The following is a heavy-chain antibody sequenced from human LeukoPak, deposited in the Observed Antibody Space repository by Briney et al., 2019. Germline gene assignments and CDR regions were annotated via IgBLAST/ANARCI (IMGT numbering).Heavy chain of an antibody. CDR2: INSDGSST. CDR3: ARDGAAAVYF. V-gene: IGHV3-74*01. J-gene: IGHJ4*02. Sequence: GGSLRLSCAASGFTFSSYWMHWVRQAPGTGLVLVSRINSDGSSTSYADSVQGRFTISRDNAKNILYLQMNSLRGEDTAVYYCARDGAAAVYFGGQGTLVTVSS. CDR1: GFTFSSYW. D-gene: IGHD6-13*01.